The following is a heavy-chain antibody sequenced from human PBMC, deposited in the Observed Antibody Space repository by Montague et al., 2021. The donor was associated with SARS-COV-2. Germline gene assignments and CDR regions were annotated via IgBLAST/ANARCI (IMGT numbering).Heavy chain of an antibody. CDR3: ARDLYGGLYYFDY. CDR1: GFTFSSYA. Sequence: SLRLSCAASGFTFSSYAMHWVLQAPGKGLEWVAVISYDGSNKYYADSVKGRFTISRDNSKNTLYLQMNSLRAEDTAVYYCARDLYGGLYYFDYWGQGTLVTVSS. D-gene: IGHD4-23*01. J-gene: IGHJ4*02. CDR2: ISYDGSNK. V-gene: IGHV3-30-3*01.